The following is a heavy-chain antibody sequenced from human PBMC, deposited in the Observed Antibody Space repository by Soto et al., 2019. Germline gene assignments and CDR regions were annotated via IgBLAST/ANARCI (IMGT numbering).Heavy chain of an antibody. D-gene: IGHD6-13*01. CDR3: ARSSGSSRGWFDP. Sequence: PSETRSLTCTVSGGSISSYYWSWIRQPPGKGLEWIGYIYYSGSTNYNPSLKSRVTISVDTSKNQFSLKLSSVTAADTDVYYCARSSGSSRGWFDPWGQGTLVTVSS. CDR2: IYYSGST. J-gene: IGHJ5*02. CDR1: GGSISSYY. V-gene: IGHV4-59*01.